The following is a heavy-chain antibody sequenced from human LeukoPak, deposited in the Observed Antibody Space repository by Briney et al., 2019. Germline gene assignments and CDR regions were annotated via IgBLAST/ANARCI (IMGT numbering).Heavy chain of an antibody. CDR2: ISAYNGNT. CDR1: GYTFTSYG. V-gene: IGHV1-18*01. D-gene: IGHD1-14*01. CDR3: ARDLLYRRPFDI. J-gene: IGHJ3*02. Sequence: ASVKVSCKASGYTFTSYGISWVRQAPGQGLEWMGWISAYNGNTSYAQKLQGRVTMTTDTSTSTAYMELRSLRSDDTAVYYCARDLLYRRPFDIWGQGTMVTVSS.